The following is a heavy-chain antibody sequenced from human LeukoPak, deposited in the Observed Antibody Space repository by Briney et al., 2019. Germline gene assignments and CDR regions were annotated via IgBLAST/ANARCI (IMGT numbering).Heavy chain of an antibody. V-gene: IGHV3-30-3*01. CDR3: ARAGKSVVAAMDPLSY. CDR1: GFTFSSYA. Sequence: GRSVRLSCAASGFTFSSYAMHWVRQAPGKGLEWVAVISYDGSNKYYADSVKGRFTISRDNSKNTLYLQMNSLRAEDTAVYYCARAGKSVVAAMDPLSYWGQGTPVTVSS. D-gene: IGHD2-15*01. J-gene: IGHJ4*02. CDR2: ISYDGSNK.